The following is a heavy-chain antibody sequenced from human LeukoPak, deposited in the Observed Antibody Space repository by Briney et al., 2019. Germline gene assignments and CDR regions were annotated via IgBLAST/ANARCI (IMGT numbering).Heavy chain of an antibody. V-gene: IGHV3-9*01. Sequence: GGSLRLSCAASGFTFDDYAMHWVRQAPGKGLEWVSGISWNSGSIGYADSVKGRFTISRDNAKNSLYLQMNSLRAEDTAVYYCAGTEGWYYFDYWGQGTLVTVSS. CDR1: GFTFDDYA. J-gene: IGHJ4*02. CDR3: AGTEGWYYFDY. D-gene: IGHD1-1*01. CDR2: ISWNSGSI.